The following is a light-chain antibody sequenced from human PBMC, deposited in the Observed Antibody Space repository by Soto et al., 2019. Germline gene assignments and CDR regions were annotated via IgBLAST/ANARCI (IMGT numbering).Light chain of an antibody. CDR1: SSDLGAYNY. CDR2: EVD. J-gene: IGLJ2*01. CDR3: SSYSTTSSPHVL. V-gene: IGLV2-14*01. Sequence: QSALTQPASVSGSPGQSITISCTGTSSDLGAYNYVSWYQQHPGKAPKLLIYEVDYRPSGVSNRFSASKSGSTASLTISGIQAEDEADYYCSSYSTTSSPHVLFGGGTKLTVL.